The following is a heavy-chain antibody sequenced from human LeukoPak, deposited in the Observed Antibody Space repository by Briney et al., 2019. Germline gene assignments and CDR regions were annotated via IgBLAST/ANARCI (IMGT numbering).Heavy chain of an antibody. Sequence: PSETLSLTCTVSGYSISSGYYWGWIRQPPGKGLEWIGYIYYSGSTNYNPSLKSRVTISVDTSKNQFSLKLSSVTAADTAVYYCARGVSSGSDYWGQGTLVTVSS. V-gene: IGHV4-38-2*02. CDR2: IYYSGST. CDR1: GYSISSGYY. CDR3: ARGVSSGSDY. D-gene: IGHD3-10*01. J-gene: IGHJ4*02.